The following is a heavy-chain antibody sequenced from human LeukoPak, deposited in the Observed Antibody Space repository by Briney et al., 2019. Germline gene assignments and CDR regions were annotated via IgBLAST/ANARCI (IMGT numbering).Heavy chain of an antibody. CDR2: INHSGST. Sequence: SETLSLTCAVYGGSFSGYYWSWIRQPPGKGLEWIGEINHSGSTNYNPSLKRRVTISVDTSKNQFSLKLSSVTAADTAVYYCASSLVGGSGSSPFDYWGQGTLVTVSS. V-gene: IGHV4-34*01. J-gene: IGHJ4*02. D-gene: IGHD3-10*01. CDR1: GGSFSGYY. CDR3: ASSLVGGSGSSPFDY.